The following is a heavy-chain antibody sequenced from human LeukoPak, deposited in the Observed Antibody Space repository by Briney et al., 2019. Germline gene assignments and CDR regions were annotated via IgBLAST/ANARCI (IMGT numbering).Heavy chain of an antibody. V-gene: IGHV4-30-4*08. CDR3: ARYYQSKHNWSVLNWFDP. Sequence: SETLSLTCTVSGGSISSGDYYWSWIRQPPGKGLEWIGYIYYSGSTYYNPSLKSRVTISVDTSKNQFSLKLSSVTAADTAVYYCARYYQSKHNWSVLNWFDPWGQGTLVTVSS. J-gene: IGHJ5*02. D-gene: IGHD1-1*01. CDR2: IYYSGST. CDR1: GGSISSGDYY.